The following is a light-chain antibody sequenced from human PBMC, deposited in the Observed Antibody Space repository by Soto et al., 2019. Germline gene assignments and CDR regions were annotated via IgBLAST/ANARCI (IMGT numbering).Light chain of an antibody. CDR3: CSYSGATVL. Sequence: QSALTQPASVSGSPGRSITISCTGTSSDFGSYNFVSWYQHHPDKAPRLMIYEGTKRPSGVSNRFSGSKSGNTASLTISGLQAEDEADYYCCSYSGATVLFGEGTKLTVL. CDR2: EGT. J-gene: IGLJ3*02. V-gene: IGLV2-23*01. CDR1: SSDFGSYNF.